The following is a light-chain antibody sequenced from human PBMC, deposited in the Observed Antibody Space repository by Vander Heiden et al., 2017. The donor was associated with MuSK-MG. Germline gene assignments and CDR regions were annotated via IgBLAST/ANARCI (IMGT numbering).Light chain of an antibody. CDR2: GSS. CDR1: QRFSRY. Sequence: DIQLTQSPSSLSASVADIVTITCRASQRFSRYLNWYQQKPGTVPKLLIYGSSSLHIDAPSRGSGSGSGPDLTLTIRSVQPEDAATYYRQKSYSTPFTFGQGTKLEIK. J-gene: IGKJ2*01. CDR3: QKSYSTPFT. V-gene: IGKV1-39*01.